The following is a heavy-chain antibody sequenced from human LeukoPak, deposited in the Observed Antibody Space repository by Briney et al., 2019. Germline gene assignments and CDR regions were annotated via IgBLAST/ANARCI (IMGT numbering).Heavy chain of an antibody. J-gene: IGHJ6*02. CDR3: AKVSGGGLYYDGMDV. CDR1: GFSFNSDW. CDR2: IKHDESEK. D-gene: IGHD1-14*01. V-gene: IGHV3-7*03. Sequence: GGSLRLSCAASGFSFNSDWMDWVRQAPGKGLEWVANIKHDESEKNYLDSVKGRFTISRDSSKNTLYLQMNSLRAEDTAVYYCAKVSGGGLYYDGMDVWGQGTTVTVSS.